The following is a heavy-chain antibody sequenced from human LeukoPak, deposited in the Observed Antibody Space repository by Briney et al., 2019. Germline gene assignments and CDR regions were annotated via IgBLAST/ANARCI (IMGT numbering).Heavy chain of an antibody. V-gene: IGHV1-18*01. CDR2: INPYNGKT. CDR1: GYTLDRFG. Sequence: ASVKVSCKASGYTLDRFGISWVRQAPEQGLEWLGWINPYNGKTIFGEKFQGRVTMTTDTSTSTVYMELTSLRSDDTAVYFCARDTPQHLKRFDYWGQGTLVTVSS. CDR3: ARDTPQHLKRFDY. J-gene: IGHJ4*02.